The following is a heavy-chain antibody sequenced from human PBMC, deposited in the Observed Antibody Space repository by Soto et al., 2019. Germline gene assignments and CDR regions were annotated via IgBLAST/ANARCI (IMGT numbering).Heavy chain of an antibody. CDR1: GYTCTSYG. D-gene: IGHD3-22*01. CDR3: ARDGSRGYYDSSGWSLY. Sequence: QVQLVQSGAEVKKPGGSVKVSCKASGYTCTSYGISWVRQAPGQGLEWMGWISAYNGKTNYAQKLQGRVTMTTDTSTSTAYMELRGMRSDDTAVYYCARDGSRGYYDSSGWSLYWGQGTLVTVSS. CDR2: ISAYNGKT. V-gene: IGHV1-18*04. J-gene: IGHJ4*02.